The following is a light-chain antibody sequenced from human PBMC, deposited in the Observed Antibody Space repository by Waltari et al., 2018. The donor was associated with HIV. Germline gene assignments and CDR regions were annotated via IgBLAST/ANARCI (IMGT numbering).Light chain of an antibody. J-gene: IGLJ3*02. CDR1: SGAFGISSL. Sequence: HSALTQPASVSASPGQSITISCTGTSGAFGISSLVSWYQQRPGQVPRVLIYEFIRRPSGVANRFSGSKSGTTASLSISGLQAEDEADYYCASYTSNDTLVFGGGTKVTVL. CDR2: EFI. CDR3: ASYTSNDTLV. V-gene: IGLV2-14*01.